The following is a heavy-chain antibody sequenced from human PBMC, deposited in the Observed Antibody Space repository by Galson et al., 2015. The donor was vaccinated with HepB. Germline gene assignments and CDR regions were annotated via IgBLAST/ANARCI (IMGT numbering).Heavy chain of an antibody. D-gene: IGHD3-10*01. CDR2: IRYDGSNK. CDR3: AKDALWFGELFGWFDP. J-gene: IGHJ5*02. Sequence: SLRLSCAASGFTFSSYGMHWVRQAPGKGLEWVAFIRYDGSNKYYADSVKGRFTISRDNSKNTLYLQMNSLRAEDTAVYCCAKDALWFGELFGWFDPWGQGTLVTVSS. V-gene: IGHV3-30*02. CDR1: GFTFSSYG.